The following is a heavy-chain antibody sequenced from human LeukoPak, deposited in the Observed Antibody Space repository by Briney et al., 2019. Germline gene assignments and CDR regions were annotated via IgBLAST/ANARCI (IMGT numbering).Heavy chain of an antibody. Sequence: PGGSLRLSCAASGFTFSSYGMHWVRQAPGKGLEWVSLIYRGGSTYYADSVKGRFTISRDNSKNTLYLQMKSLRAEDTAVYYCARSASYDSSDYSEDWYFDLWGRGTLVTVSS. CDR2: IYRGGST. CDR3: ARSASYDSSDYSEDWYFDL. V-gene: IGHV3-53*01. J-gene: IGHJ2*01. D-gene: IGHD3-22*01. CDR1: GFTFSSYG.